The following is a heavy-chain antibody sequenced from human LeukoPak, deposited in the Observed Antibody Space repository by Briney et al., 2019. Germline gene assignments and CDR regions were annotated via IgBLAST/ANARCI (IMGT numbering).Heavy chain of an antibody. D-gene: IGHD3-3*01. CDR2: ISYDGSNK. J-gene: IGHJ4*02. CDR1: GFTFSSYG. V-gene: IGHV3-30*18. CDR3: AKDLERDFWSGYYLGPDY. Sequence: GSLRLSCAASGFTFSSYGMHWVRQAPGKGLEWVAVISYDGSNKYYADSVKGRFTISRDNSKNTLYLQMNSLRAEDTAVYYCAKDLERDFWSGYYLGPDYWGQGTLVTVSS.